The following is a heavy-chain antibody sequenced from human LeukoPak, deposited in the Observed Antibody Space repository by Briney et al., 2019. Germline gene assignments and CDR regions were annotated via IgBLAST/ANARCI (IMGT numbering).Heavy chain of an antibody. J-gene: IGHJ4*02. CDR1: GFTFDDYA. D-gene: IGHD6-13*01. CDR2: ISWNSGSI. CDR3: AKGLGSSSWSSFDY. Sequence: PGGSLRLSCAASGFTFDDYAMHWVRQAPGKGLEWVSGISWNSGSIGYADSVKGRFTISRDNAKNSLYLQMNSLRAEDMALYYCAKGLGSSSWSSFDYWGQGTLVTVSS. V-gene: IGHV3-9*03.